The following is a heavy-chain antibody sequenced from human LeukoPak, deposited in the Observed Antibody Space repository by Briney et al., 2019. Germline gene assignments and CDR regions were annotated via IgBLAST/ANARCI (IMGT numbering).Heavy chain of an antibody. CDR3: ARPQDDGAFDI. CDR2: IKQDGSEK. V-gene: IGHV3-7*03. J-gene: IGHJ3*02. Sequence: PGGSLRLSCAASGFTFSSYWMTWVRQAPGKGLEWVANIKQDGSEKYYVDSVRGRFTISRDNAKNSLYLQMNSLRAEDTALYYCARPQDDGAFDIWGQGTMVTVSS. D-gene: IGHD3-3*01. CDR1: GFTFSSYW.